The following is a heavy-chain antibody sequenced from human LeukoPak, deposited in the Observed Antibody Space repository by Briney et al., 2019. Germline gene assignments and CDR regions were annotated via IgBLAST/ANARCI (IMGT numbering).Heavy chain of an antibody. D-gene: IGHD6-19*01. V-gene: IGHV4-39*07. CDR3: ARGLAGYSSGWYFVARGLHFDY. CDR2: VFYGGST. Sequence: SETLSLTCSVSGGSISSSTHSGGWIRQPPGRGLDWIGSVFYGGSTYYNPSLKSRVTISVDTSKNQFSLKLSSVTAADTAVYYCARGLAGYSSGWYFVARGLHFDYWGQGTLVTVSS. J-gene: IGHJ4*02. CDR1: GGSISSSTHS.